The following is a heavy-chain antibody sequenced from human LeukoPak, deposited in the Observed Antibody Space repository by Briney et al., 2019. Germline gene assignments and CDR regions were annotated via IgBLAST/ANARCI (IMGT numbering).Heavy chain of an antibody. D-gene: IGHD3-16*01. CDR3: ARMLNVHQ. CDR2: ISSLSSYI. J-gene: IGHJ4*02. CDR1: GFTFSSYS. V-gene: IGHV3-21*06. Sequence: GGSLRLSCAPSGFTFSSYSMKGVRQPPGKGLEGLTSISSLSSYIYYADSVKGRFTISRENAKNSLYLQMNSLRAEDTAVYYCARMLNVHQWGQGTLVTVSS.